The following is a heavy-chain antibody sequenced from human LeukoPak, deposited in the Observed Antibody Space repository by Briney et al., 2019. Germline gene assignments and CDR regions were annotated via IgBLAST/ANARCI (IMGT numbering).Heavy chain of an antibody. CDR2: IYPGDSDT. D-gene: IGHD3-22*01. Sequence: VEALKIYCKGSGYSFTNYWIGWVRQMPAKGLEWMGIIYPGDSDTRYSPSVQGQVTISADKSISTAYLQWSSLKASDTAMYYCARGALQYSYDSSGYYLYYWGQGTLVTVSS. CDR3: ARGALQYSYDSSGYYLYY. V-gene: IGHV5-51*01. J-gene: IGHJ4*02. CDR1: GYSFTNYW.